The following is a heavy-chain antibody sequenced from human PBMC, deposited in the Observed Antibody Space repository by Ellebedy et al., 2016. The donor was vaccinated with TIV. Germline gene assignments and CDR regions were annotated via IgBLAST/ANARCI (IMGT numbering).Heavy chain of an antibody. CDR3: AANTVTSVWAFDY. CDR2: IVVGSGNT. CDR1: GFTFSSSA. V-gene: IGHV1-58*01. D-gene: IGHD4-17*01. J-gene: IGHJ4*02. Sequence: ASVKVSCKASGFTFSSSAVQWVRQARGQRLEWIGWIVVGSGNTAYAQQFQGRVTIARDMSTKTAYLELSSLRSEDTAVYYCAANTVTSVWAFDYWGQGTLVTVSS.